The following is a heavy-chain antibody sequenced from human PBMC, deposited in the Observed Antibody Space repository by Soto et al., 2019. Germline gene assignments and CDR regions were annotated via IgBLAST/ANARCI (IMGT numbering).Heavy chain of an antibody. Sequence: GGSLRLSCAASGFTFSSYAMHWVRQAPGKGLEWVAVISYDGSNKYYADSVKGRFTISRDNSKNTLYLQMNSLRAEDKAVYYCARTDCSSTSCYGEDSGGGYYYYGMDVWGQGTTVTVSS. V-gene: IGHV3-30-3*01. CDR2: ISYDGSNK. D-gene: IGHD2-2*01. CDR1: GFTFSSYA. CDR3: ARTDCSSTSCYGEDSGGGYYYYGMDV. J-gene: IGHJ6*02.